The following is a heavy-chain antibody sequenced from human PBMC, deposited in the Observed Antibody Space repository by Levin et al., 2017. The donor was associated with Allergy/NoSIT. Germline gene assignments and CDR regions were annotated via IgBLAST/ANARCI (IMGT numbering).Heavy chain of an antibody. CDR3: ARGHWNHDY. V-gene: IGHV1-8*01. CDR1: GYTFTSYE. J-gene: IGHJ4*02. D-gene: IGHD1-1*01. CDR2: MNPDSGNS. Sequence: ASVKVSCKASGYTFTSYEINWVRQATGQGLEWMGWMNPDSGNSGYAQRFQDRIIMTRNNSISTAYMEVTSLTSDDTAVYFCARGHWNHDYWGQGTLVTVSS.